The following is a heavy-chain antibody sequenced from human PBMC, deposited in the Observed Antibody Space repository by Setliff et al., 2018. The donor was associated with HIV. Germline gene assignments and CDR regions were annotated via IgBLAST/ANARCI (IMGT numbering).Heavy chain of an antibody. Sequence: PSETLSLTCTVSGDSISTDYWTWIRQPPGKGLEWIGYIYNSASTSYNPSLKSGITISVDTSKNQFSLKLSSLTAPDTAIYYCARQTWEYYDTLTGYYRSSWSSVDIDYWGQGTLVTVSS. CDR1: GDSISTDY. V-gene: IGHV4-59*08. D-gene: IGHD3-9*01. J-gene: IGHJ4*02. CDR2: IYNSAST. CDR3: ARQTWEYYDTLTGYYRSSWSSVDIDY.